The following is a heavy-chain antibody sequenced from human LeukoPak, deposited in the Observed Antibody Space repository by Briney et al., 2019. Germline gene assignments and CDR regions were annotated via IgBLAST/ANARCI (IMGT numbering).Heavy chain of an antibody. CDR2: ISSSSTYI. CDR3: AKNGDRGAYCSGGSCYPYYYYNMDV. CDR1: GFTFSSYN. D-gene: IGHD2-15*01. Sequence: GGSLRLSCAASGFTFSSYNMKWVRQAPGKGLEWVSSISSSSTYIDYADSMKGRFTISRDNSKNTLYLQMNSLRAEDTAIYYCAKNGDRGAYCSGGSCYPYYYYNMDVWGKGTTVTISS. V-gene: IGHV3-21*04. J-gene: IGHJ6*03.